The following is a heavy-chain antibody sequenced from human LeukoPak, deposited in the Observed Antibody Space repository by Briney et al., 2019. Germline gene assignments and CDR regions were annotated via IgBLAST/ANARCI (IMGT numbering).Heavy chain of an antibody. CDR2: INSDGSST. V-gene: IGHV3-74*01. J-gene: IGHJ3*02. CDR1: GFTFSSYW. Sequence: GGSLRLSCAASGFTFSSYWVHWVRQAPGKGLVWVSPINSDGSSTSYADSVKGRFTISRDNAKNSLYLQMNSLRAEDTAVYYCARNWGFAVDAFDIWGQGTMVTVSS. D-gene: IGHD7-27*01. CDR3: ARNWGFAVDAFDI.